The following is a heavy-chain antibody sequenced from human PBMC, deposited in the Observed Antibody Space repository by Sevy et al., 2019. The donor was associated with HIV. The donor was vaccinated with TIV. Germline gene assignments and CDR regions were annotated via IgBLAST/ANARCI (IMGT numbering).Heavy chain of an antibody. CDR3: TRDLLLGYCSGGSCYLVDY. CDR2: IRSKAYGGTT. J-gene: IGHJ4*02. D-gene: IGHD2-15*01. V-gene: IGHV3-49*03. CDR1: GFTFGDYA. Sequence: GGSLRLSCTASGFTFGDYAMSWFRQAPGKGLEWVGVIRSKAYGGTTEYAESVKGRFTISRNDSKSIAYLQMNSLKTENTAVYYCTRDLLLGYCSGGSCYLVDYWGQGTLVTVSS.